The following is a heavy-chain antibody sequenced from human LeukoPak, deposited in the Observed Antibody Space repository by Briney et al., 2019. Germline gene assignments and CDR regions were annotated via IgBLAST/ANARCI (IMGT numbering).Heavy chain of an antibody. Sequence: SETLSLTCTVSGGSISSGSYYWSWIRQPAGKGLEWIGRIYTSGSTNYNPSLKSRVTISVDTSKNQFSLKLSSVTAADTAVYYCARTHNWLDPWGQGTLVTVSS. CDR2: IYTSGST. CDR3: ARTHNWLDP. J-gene: IGHJ5*02. V-gene: IGHV4-61*02. CDR1: GGSISSGSYY.